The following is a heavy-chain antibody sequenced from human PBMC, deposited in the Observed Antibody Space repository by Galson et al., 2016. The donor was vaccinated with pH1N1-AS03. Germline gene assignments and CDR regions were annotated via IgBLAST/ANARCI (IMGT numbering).Heavy chain of an antibody. CDR3: VRRSPWATVGTYYFDY. CDR2: ISASGGDT. CDR1: GFTFSNYA. Sequence: SLRLSCAASGFTFSNYAMSWVRQAQGMGLEWVSSISASGGDTYYADSVKGRFTISRDNSRNTVSLQMNSLRDDDTAVYYCVRRSPWATVGTYYFDYWGQGTLVTVSS. J-gene: IGHJ4*02. V-gene: IGHV3-23*01. D-gene: IGHD4-23*01.